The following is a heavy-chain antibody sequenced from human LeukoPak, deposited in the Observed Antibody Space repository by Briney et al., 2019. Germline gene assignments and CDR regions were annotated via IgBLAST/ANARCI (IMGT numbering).Heavy chain of an antibody. D-gene: IGHD3-10*01. J-gene: IGHJ6*03. CDR2: IYYSGST. V-gene: IGHV4-39*07. CDR1: GGSISSSSYY. Sequence: SETLSLTCTVSGGSISSSSYYWGWIRQPPGKGLEWIGSIYYSGSTYYNPSLKSRVTISVDTSKNQFSLKLSSVTAADTAVYYCASTMVRGVYYYYYYMDVWGKGTTVTISS. CDR3: ASTMVRGVYYYYYYMDV.